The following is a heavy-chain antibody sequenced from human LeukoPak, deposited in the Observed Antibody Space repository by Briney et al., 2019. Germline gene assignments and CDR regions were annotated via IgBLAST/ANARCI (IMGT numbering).Heavy chain of an antibody. CDR3: ARERDRYYDYVWGSYHWFDP. CDR2: IYYSGST. Sequence: SETLSLTCTVSGGSISSYYWSWIRQPPGKGLEWIGYIYYSGSTNYNPSLKSRVTISVDTSKNQFSLKLSSVTAADTAVYYCARERDRYYDYVWGSYHWFDPRGQGTLVTVSS. V-gene: IGHV4-59*01. CDR1: GGSISSYY. D-gene: IGHD3-16*02. J-gene: IGHJ5*02.